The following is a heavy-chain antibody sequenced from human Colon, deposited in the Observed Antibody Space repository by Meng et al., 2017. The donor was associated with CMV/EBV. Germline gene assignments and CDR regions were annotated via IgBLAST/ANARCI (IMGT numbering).Heavy chain of an antibody. CDR1: GFSFEEYG. CDR2: INLDGAIT. Sequence: GGSLRLSCEASGFSFEEYGMNWVRQASGKGLEWVSGINLDGAITGYADSVKGRFTISRDNAKNSLYLQMNSLRADDTAIYYCARAAVGGNEGIDYWGQGTLVTVSS. J-gene: IGHJ4*02. D-gene: IGHD4-23*01. V-gene: IGHV3-20*04. CDR3: ARAAVGGNEGIDY.